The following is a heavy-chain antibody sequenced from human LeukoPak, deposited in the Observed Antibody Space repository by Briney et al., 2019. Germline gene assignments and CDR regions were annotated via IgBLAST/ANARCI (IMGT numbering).Heavy chain of an antibody. Sequence: PGRSLRLSCAASGFTFSSYGMHWVRQAPGKGLEWAAVIWYDGSNKYYADSVKGRFTISRDNSKNTLYLQMNSLRAEDTAVYYCARGLRFLEWLLYRYNNFDYWGQGTLVTVSS. CDR2: IWYDGSNK. V-gene: IGHV3-33*01. D-gene: IGHD3-3*01. J-gene: IGHJ4*02. CDR3: ARGLRFLEWLLYRYNNFDY. CDR1: GFTFSSYG.